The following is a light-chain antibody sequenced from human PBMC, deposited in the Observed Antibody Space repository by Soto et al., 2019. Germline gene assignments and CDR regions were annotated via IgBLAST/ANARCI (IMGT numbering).Light chain of an antibody. CDR1: QSISSSY. J-gene: IGKJ3*01. CDR3: QQYYSSPFT. Sequence: EIVLTQSPGTLSLSPGERATLSCRASQSISSSYLAWSQQKPGQAPRLLIYGASSRAIGIPDRFSGSGSGTDFTLTISRLEPEDFAVYYCQQYYSSPFTFGPGTKVDIK. CDR2: GAS. V-gene: IGKV3-20*01.